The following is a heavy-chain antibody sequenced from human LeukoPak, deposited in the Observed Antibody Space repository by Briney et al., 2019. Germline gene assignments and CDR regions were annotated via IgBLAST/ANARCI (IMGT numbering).Heavy chain of an antibody. J-gene: IGHJ4*02. Sequence: PGGSLRLSCAASGFTFSSYGMSWVRQAPGKGLEWVSAISGSGGSTYYADSVKGRFTISRDNSKNTLYLQMNSLRAEDTAVYYCANIANRIQLWLPADYWGQGTLVTVSS. D-gene: IGHD5-18*01. CDR1: GFTFSSYG. CDR2: ISGSGGST. V-gene: IGHV3-23*01. CDR3: ANIANRIQLWLPADY.